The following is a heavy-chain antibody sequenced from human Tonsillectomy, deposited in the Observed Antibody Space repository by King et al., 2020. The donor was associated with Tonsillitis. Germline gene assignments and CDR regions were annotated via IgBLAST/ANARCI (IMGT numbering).Heavy chain of an antibody. Sequence: VQLVESGGRVVQPGRSLRLSCAASGFIFSSYAMHWVRQAPGKGLEWVAVITYDGSNKYYADSVKGRFTISRDNSKNTLYMQMNSLRSEDTAVYYCARESLVSDYSGRWYEPFDFRGERTPVTVSS. CDR3: ARESLVSDYSGRWYEPFDF. CDR1: GFIFSSYA. D-gene: IGHD6-13*01. V-gene: IGHV3-30*04. J-gene: IGHJ4*02. CDR2: ITYDGSNK.